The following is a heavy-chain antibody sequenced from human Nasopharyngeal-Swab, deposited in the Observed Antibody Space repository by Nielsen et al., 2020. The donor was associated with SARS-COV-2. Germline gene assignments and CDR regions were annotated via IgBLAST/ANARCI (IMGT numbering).Heavy chain of an antibody. D-gene: IGHD4-17*01. CDR3: ARADVDVYGDYSMGLDY. J-gene: IGHJ4*02. Sequence: GGSLRLSCAASGFIFSSYGMHWVRQAPGKGLEWVAVIWYDGSNKYYVDSVRGRFTIPRDNAKNSLYLQMNSLRAEDTAVYYCARADVDVYGDYSMGLDYWGQGTLVTVSS. V-gene: IGHV3-33*01. CDR1: GFIFSSYG. CDR2: IWYDGSNK.